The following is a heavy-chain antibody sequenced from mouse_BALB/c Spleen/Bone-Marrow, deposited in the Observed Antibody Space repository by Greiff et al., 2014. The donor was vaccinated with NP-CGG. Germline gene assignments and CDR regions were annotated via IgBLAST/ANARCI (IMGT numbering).Heavy chain of an antibody. CDR1: GFTFSSLG. CDR2: ISSGSSTI. D-gene: IGHD4-1*01. J-gene: IGHJ2*01. CDR3: TRGGNWEDFDY. V-gene: IGHV5-17*02. Sequence: EVKLMESGGGLVQPGGSRKLSCAASGFTFSSLGMHWVRQAPERGLEWVAYISSGSSTIYYADTVKGRFTIPRDNPKNTLFLQMTSLRSEDTAMYYCTRGGNWEDFDYWGQGTTLTVSS.